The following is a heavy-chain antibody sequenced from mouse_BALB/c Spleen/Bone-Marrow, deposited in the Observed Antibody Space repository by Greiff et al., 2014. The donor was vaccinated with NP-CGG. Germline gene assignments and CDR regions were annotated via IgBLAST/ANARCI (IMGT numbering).Heavy chain of an antibody. J-gene: IGHJ4*01. CDR1: GYTFTSYW. CDR3: TRQYGNYSAMDY. V-gene: IGHV1-69*02. D-gene: IGHD2-10*02. Sequence: VQLQQSGAELVRPGASVKVSCKASGYTFTSYWINWVKQRPGQGLEWIGNIYPSDSYTNYNQNFKDKATLTVDRSSSTAYMQLSSPTSEDSAVYYCTRQYGNYSAMDYWGQGTSVTVSS. CDR2: IYPSDSYT.